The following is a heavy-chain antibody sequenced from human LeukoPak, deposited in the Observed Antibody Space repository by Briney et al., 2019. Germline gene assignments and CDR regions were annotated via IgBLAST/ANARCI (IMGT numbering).Heavy chain of an antibody. V-gene: IGHV4-39*01. D-gene: IGHD2-21*02. CDR1: GGSISSGGYY. Sequence: SQTLSLTCTVSGGSISSGGYYWSWIRQRPGKGLEWIGSIYHSGNTYYNPSLKSRVTISVDTSKNQFSLKLSSVTAADTAVYYCARHRHDLLDYWGQGTLVTVSS. J-gene: IGHJ4*02. CDR3: ARHRHDLLDY. CDR2: IYHSGNT.